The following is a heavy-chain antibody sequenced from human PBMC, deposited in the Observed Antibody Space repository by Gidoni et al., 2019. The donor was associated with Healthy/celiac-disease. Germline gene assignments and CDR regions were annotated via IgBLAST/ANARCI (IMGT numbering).Heavy chain of an antibody. CDR2: INPNSGGT. CDR3: AREVVIAAAGTLGSEYFQH. D-gene: IGHD6-13*01. J-gene: IGHJ1*01. CDR1: GSTCTAHY. V-gene: IGHV1-2*06. Sequence: QLQLVQSGAEVKKPGASVTVSCKASGSTCTAHYIHWVRQAPGQGPEWMGRINPNSGGTNYAQKFQGRITMTRDTSISTAYMELSRLRSDDTAVYYCAREVVIAAAGTLGSEYFQHWGQGTLVTVSS.